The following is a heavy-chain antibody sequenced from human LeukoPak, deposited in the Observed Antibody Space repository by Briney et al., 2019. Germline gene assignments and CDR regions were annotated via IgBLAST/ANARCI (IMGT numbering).Heavy chain of an antibody. CDR2: ISYDGSNK. J-gene: IGHJ4*02. CDR3: ARVPSGVIKPYYFDY. Sequence: PGGSLRLSCAASGFTFSSYAMHWVRQAAGKGLEWVAVISYDGSNKYYADSVKGRFTISRDNSKNALYLQMNSLRAEDTAVYYCARVPSGVIKPYYFDYWGQGTLVTVSS. D-gene: IGHD3-10*01. CDR1: GFTFSSYA. V-gene: IGHV3-30-3*01.